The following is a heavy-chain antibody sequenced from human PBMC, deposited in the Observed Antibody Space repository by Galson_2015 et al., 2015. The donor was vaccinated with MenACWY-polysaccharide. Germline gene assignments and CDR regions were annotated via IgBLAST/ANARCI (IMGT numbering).Heavy chain of an antibody. Sequence: ETLSLTCAVSGGSISSNHWWSWVRQPPGKGLEWIGEIYHTGTTNYNPSLESRLTISVDKSQSQFSLKLSSVTAADTAVYYCARRYRYATSDYYPAFDMWGQGTVVTVSS. J-gene: IGHJ3*02. CDR1: GGSISSNHW. V-gene: IGHV4-4*02. CDR2: IYHTGTT. CDR3: ARRYRYATSDYYPAFDM. D-gene: IGHD2-2*01.